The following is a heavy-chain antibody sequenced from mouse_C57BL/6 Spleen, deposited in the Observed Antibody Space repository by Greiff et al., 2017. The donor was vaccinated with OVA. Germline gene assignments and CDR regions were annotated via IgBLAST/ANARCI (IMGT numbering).Heavy chain of an antibody. CDR1: GFTFSSYA. J-gene: IGHJ4*01. CDR3: TREKGMITTAYYYAMDY. V-gene: IGHV5-9-1*02. Sequence: EVKLMESGEGLVKPGGSLKLSCAASGFTFSSYAMSWVRQTPEKRLEWVAYISSGGDYIYYADTVKGRFTISRDNARNTLYLQMSSLKSEDTAMYYCTREKGMITTAYYYAMDYWGQGTSVTVSS. D-gene: IGHD2-4*01. CDR2: ISSGGDYI.